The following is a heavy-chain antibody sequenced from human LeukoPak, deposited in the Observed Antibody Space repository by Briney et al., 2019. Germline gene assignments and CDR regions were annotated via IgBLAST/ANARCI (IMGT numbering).Heavy chain of an antibody. D-gene: IGHD4-23*01. CDR2: ISGSGGST. J-gene: IGHJ4*02. V-gene: IGHV3-23*01. CDR1: GFTFSSYA. Sequence: GGSLRLSCAASGFTFSSYAMSWVRQAPGKGLEWVSAISGSGGSTYYADSVKGRFTISRDNSKNTLYLQMNSLRAEGTAVYYCAKDPDYGGERDFDYWGQGTLVTVSS. CDR3: AKDPDYGGERDFDY.